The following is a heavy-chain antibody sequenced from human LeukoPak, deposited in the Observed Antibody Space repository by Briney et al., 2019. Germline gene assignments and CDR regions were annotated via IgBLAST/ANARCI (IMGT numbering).Heavy chain of an antibody. CDR1: GFTFSSYE. D-gene: IGHD4-11*01. V-gene: IGHV3-21*01. CDR3: ARPGLPFYYYYMDV. Sequence: PGGSLRLSCAASGFTFSSYEMNWVRQAPGKGLEWVSSISISSNYIYYTDSVKGRCTISRDNGKNSLYLQMNSLRAEDTAVYYCARPGLPFYYYYMDVWGKGTTVIVSS. J-gene: IGHJ6*03. CDR2: ISISSNYI.